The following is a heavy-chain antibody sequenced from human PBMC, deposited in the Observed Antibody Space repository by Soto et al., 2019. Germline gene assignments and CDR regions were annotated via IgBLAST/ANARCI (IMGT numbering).Heavy chain of an antibody. CDR3: ARDRGVAARNSNGMDV. Sequence: PSETLSLTCTFSGGSISSGGYYLSWIRQHPGKGLEWIGYIYYSGSTYYNPSLKSRVTISVDTSKNQFSLKLSSVTAADTAVYYCARDRGVAARNSNGMDVWGQGTTVTVSS. V-gene: IGHV4-31*03. CDR1: GGSISSGGYY. CDR2: IYYSGST. J-gene: IGHJ6*02. D-gene: IGHD6-6*01.